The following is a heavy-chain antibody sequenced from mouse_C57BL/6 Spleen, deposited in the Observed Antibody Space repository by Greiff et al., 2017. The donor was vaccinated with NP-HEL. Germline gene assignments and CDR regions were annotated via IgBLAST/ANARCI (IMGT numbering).Heavy chain of an antibody. D-gene: IGHD1-1*01. J-gene: IGHJ3*01. CDR1: GYTFTSYG. CDR2: IYPRSGNT. CDR3: AREYYGSSPAWFAY. Sequence: VQGVESGAELARPGASVKLSCKASGYTFTSYGISWVKQRTGQGLEWIGEIYPRSGNTYYNEKFKGKATLTADKSSSTAYMELRSLTSEDSAVYFCAREYYGSSPAWFAYWGQGTLVTVSA. V-gene: IGHV1-81*01.